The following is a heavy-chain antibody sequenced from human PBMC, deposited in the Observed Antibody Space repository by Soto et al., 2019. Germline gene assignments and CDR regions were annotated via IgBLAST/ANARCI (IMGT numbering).Heavy chain of an antibody. CDR3: ARDLGGWPDY. D-gene: IGHD2-15*01. J-gene: IGHJ4*02. Sequence: ASVKVSCKTSGYTFTNYGISWVRQAPGQGLEWMGWITTDKGKTTYAQKFQGRVTMTTDTSASTAYMELSSLRSEDTAVYYCARDLGGWPDYWGQGTLVTVPQ. CDR1: GYTFTNYG. V-gene: IGHV1-18*01. CDR2: ITTDKGKT.